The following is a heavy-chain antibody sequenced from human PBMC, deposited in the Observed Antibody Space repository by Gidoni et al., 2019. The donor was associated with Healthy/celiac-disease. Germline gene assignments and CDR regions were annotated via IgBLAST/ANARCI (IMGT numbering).Heavy chain of an antibody. V-gene: IGHV4-39*01. D-gene: IGHD3-22*01. CDR1: GGSISSSRYY. CDR2: IYYSGST. CDR3: ERHPRVTMIVVGVAFDI. Sequence: QLQLQESGPALVKPPETQSITCTVSGGSISSSRYYWGWIRQPPGKGLEWIGSIYYSGSTYYNPSLKSRVTISVDTSKNQFSLKLSSVTAADTAVYYCERHPRVTMIVVGVAFDIWGQGTMVTVSS. J-gene: IGHJ3*02.